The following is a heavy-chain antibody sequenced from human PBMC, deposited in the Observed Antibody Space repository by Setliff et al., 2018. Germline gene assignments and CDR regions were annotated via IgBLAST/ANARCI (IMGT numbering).Heavy chain of an antibody. D-gene: IGHD3-22*01. CDR1: GVTFSSYG. J-gene: IGHJ6*02. CDR3: AKDRRSSSGLAVPYYYYGMDV. Sequence: GGSLRLSCAASGVTFSSYGMHWVRQAPGKGLEWVAFIRYDGSNKYYADSVKGRFTISRDNSKNTLYLQMNSLRAEDTAVYYCAKDRRSSSGLAVPYYYYGMDVWGQGTTVTVSS. CDR2: IRYDGSNK. V-gene: IGHV3-30*02.